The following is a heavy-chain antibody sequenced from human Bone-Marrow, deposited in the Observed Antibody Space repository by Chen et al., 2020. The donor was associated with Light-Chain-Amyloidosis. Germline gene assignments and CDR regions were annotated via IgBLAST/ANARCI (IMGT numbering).Heavy chain of an antibody. Sequence: EEAGPEVKKPGESPKISCKGSGYPFPNYWIGWVRQMPGKGLEWMGVIYPDDSDARYSPSFEGQVTISADKSITTAYLQWRSLKASDTAMYYCARRRDGYNFDYWGQGTLVTVSS. V-gene: IGHV5-51*01. J-gene: IGHJ4*02. CDR1: GYPFPNYW. CDR3: ARRRDGYNFDY. D-gene: IGHD5-12*01. CDR2: IYPDDSDA.